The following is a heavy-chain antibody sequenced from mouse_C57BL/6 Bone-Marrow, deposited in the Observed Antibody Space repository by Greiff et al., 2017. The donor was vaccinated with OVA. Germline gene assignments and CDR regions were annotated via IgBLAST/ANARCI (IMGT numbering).Heavy chain of an antibody. CDR2: INPNNGGT. CDR1: GYTFTDYN. CDR3: ARNGYYAGYAMDY. V-gene: IGHV1-22*01. Sequence: VQLKESGPELVKPGASVKMSCKASGYTFTDYNMHWVKQSHGKSLEWIGYINPNNGGTSYNQKFKGKATLTVNKSSSTAYMELRSLTSEDSAVYYCARNGYYAGYAMDYWGQGTSVTVSS. J-gene: IGHJ4*01. D-gene: IGHD2-3*01.